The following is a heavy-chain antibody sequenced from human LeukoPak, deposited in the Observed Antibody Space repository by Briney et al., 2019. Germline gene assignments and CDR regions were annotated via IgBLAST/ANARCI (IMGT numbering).Heavy chain of an antibody. D-gene: IGHD6-19*01. CDR3: ARDNVAVAGTDY. J-gene: IGHJ4*02. V-gene: IGHV3-66*01. Sequence: GGSLRLSCAASGFTVSSNYMTWVRQAPGKGLEWVSVIYSGGSTYYADSVKGRFTISRDNFKNTLYLQMNSLRAEDTAVYYCARDNVAVAGTDYWGQGTLVTVSS. CDR1: GFTVSSNY. CDR2: IYSGGST.